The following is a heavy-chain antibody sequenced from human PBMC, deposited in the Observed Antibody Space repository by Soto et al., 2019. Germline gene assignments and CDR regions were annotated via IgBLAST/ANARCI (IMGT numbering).Heavy chain of an antibody. CDR2: ISGSGIGT. J-gene: IGHJ6*02. Sequence: GSLRLSCAAPGFTFSDYAMTWVRQAPGKGLEWLSSISGSGIGTYYADSVKGRFTISRDNSINTLYLQMHSLRAEDTALYYCAKDQADYYYFGTDVWGQGTTVTVSS. CDR3: AKDQADYYYFGTDV. CDR1: GFTFSDYA. V-gene: IGHV3-23*01.